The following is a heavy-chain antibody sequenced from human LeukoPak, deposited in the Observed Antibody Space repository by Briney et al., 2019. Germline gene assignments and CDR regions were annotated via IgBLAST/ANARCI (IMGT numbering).Heavy chain of an antibody. D-gene: IGHD4-11*01. Sequence: SETLSLTCTVSLGSISSGAYYWSWIRQPPGKGLEWIGEINHSGSTNYNPSLKSRVTISVDTSKNQFSLKLSSVTAADTAVYYCARIGTVMLDYWGQGTLVTVSS. CDR1: LGSISSGAYY. J-gene: IGHJ4*02. V-gene: IGHV4-39*07. CDR3: ARIGTVMLDY. CDR2: INHSGST.